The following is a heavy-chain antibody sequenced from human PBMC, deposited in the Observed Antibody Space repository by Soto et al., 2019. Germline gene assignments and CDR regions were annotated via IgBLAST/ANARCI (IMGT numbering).Heavy chain of an antibody. J-gene: IGHJ4*02. D-gene: IGHD2-15*01. CDR2: INSDGSST. CDR3: ARNHYCSGGSCYGD. CDR1: GFTFSSYW. V-gene: IGHV3-74*01. Sequence: GGSLRLSCAASGFTFSSYWMHWVRQAPGKGLVWVSRINSDGSSTSYADSVKGRFTISSDNAKNSLYLQMNSLRAEDTAVYYCARNHYCSGGSCYGDWGQGTLVTVSS.